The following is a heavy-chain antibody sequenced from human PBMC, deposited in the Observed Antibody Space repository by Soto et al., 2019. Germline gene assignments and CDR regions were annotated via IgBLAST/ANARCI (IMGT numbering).Heavy chain of an antibody. CDR2: IHPSDGST. D-gene: IGHD6-13*01. J-gene: IGHJ4*02. Sequence: GASVKGSCKASGYTFTSYYMHWLRQAPGQGLEWMGIIHPSDGSTSYAQEFQGRVTMTRDTSTSTVYMEVSSLISGDTAVYYCARSSSSIDYWGQGTLVTVSS. CDR3: ARSSSSIDY. V-gene: IGHV1-46*01. CDR1: GYTFTSYY.